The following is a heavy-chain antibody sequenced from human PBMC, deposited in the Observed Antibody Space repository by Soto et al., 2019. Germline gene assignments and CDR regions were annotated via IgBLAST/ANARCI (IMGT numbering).Heavy chain of an antibody. V-gene: IGHV1-3*01. CDR1: GYIFTNFA. CDR2: ITAGNGNT. D-gene: IGHD3-10*01. CDR3: AREEWFGELLHQGTEYYFDY. Sequence: ASVKVSCKTSGYIFTNFALHWVRQATGQRPEWMGWITAGNGNTKYSQNFQGRVTITTDKSTSTAYMELRSLRSEDTAVYYCAREEWFGELLHQGTEYYFDYWGQGTLVTVSS. J-gene: IGHJ4*02.